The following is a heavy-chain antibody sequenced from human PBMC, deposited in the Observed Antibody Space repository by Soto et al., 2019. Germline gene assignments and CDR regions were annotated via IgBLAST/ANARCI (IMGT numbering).Heavy chain of an antibody. Sequence: LILSCAASGFTFSSYGIHWVRQAPVKWLEWVAFIWYDGSNKYYADSVKGRFTISRDNSKNTLYLQMNSLRAEDTAVYYCARRFPAAADRRRNYYGMDVWGQGTTVTVSS. D-gene: IGHD6-13*01. CDR1: GFTFSSYG. CDR3: ARRFPAAADRRRNYYGMDV. J-gene: IGHJ6*02. V-gene: IGHV3-33*08. CDR2: IWYDGSNK.